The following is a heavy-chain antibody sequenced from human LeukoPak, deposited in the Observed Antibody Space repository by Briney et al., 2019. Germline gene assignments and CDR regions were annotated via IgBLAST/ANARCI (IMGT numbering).Heavy chain of an antibody. CDR3: ARGDIYLDY. Sequence: ASVKVPCKASGYTFTAYYIHWVRQAPGQGLEWMGWINPNGGGTNYAQTFQGRVTMTGDTSINTAYMELSRLTSDDTAVYYCARGDIYLDYWGQGTLVTVSS. J-gene: IGHJ4*02. CDR2: INPNGGGT. V-gene: IGHV1-2*02. CDR1: GYTFTAYY.